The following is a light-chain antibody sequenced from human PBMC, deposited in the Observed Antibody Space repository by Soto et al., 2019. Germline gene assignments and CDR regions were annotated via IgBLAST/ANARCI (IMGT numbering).Light chain of an antibody. CDR1: QSLLLSSGNNY. J-gene: IGKJ4*01. CDR3: AQALQTVT. CDR2: LVS. V-gene: IGKV2-28*01. Sequence: DIVRTRSPLSLPVTPGESASISCKASQSLLLSSGNNYLDWYLQKPGQSPQLLIYLVSTRASGVPDRFSGSGSGTDFTLKISTVEAEDVGVYYCAQALQTVTFGGGTKVDIK.